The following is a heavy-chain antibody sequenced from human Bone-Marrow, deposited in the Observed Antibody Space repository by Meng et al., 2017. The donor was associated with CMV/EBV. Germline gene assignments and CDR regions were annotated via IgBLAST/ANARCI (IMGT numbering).Heavy chain of an antibody. CDR1: GYSFTSYW. Sequence: GGSLRLSCKGSGYSFTSYWIGWVRQMPGKGLEWMGIIYPGGSDTRYSPSFQGQVTISADKSISTAYLQWSSLKASDTAMYYCARSYSSSSGGDYWGQGTLVTVSS. J-gene: IGHJ4*02. V-gene: IGHV5-51*01. CDR2: IYPGGSDT. D-gene: IGHD6-6*01. CDR3: ARSYSSSSGGDY.